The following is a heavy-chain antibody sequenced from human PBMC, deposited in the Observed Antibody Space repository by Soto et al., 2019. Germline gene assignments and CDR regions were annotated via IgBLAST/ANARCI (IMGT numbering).Heavy chain of an antibody. CDR1: GGTFSSYA. J-gene: IGHJ4*02. V-gene: IGHV1-69*13. CDR2: IIPIFGTA. Sequence: GASVKVSCKASGGTFSSYAIRWVRQAPGQGLEWMGGIIPIFGTANYAPQFQGRVTITADESTSTAYMELSSLRSEDTAVYYCTWGEFPGWNWGQGTLVTVSS. D-gene: IGHD3-16*01. CDR3: TWGEFPGWN.